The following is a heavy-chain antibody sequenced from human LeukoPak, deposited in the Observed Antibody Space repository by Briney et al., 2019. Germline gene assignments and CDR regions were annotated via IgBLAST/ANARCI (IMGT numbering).Heavy chain of an antibody. CDR2: INPNSGGT. V-gene: IGHV1-2*02. J-gene: IGHJ4*02. Sequence: ASVKVSCKASGYTFTGYYMHWVRQAPGQGLEWMGWINPNSGGTNYAQKLQGRVTMTTDTSTSTAYMELRSLRSDDTAVYYCARDRTLYSYGPDYWGQGTLVTVSS. CDR1: GYTFTGYY. CDR3: ARDRTLYSYGPDY. D-gene: IGHD5-18*01.